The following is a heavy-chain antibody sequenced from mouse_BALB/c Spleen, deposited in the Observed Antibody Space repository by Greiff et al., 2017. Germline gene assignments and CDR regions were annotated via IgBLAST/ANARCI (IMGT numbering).Heavy chain of an antibody. CDR1: GFTFSSYT. CDR2: ISNGGGST. D-gene: IGHD1-2*01. Sequence: EVQGVESGGGLVQPGGSLKLSCAASGFTFSSYTMSWVRQTPEKRLEWVAYISNGGGSTYYPDTVKGRFTISRDNAKNTLYLQMSSLKSEDTAMYYCASLTTATYFDYWGQGTTLTVSS. J-gene: IGHJ2*01. V-gene: IGHV5-12-2*01. CDR3: ASLTTATYFDY.